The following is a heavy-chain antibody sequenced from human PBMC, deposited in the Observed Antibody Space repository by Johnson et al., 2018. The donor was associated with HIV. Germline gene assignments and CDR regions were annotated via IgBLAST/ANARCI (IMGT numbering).Heavy chain of an antibody. CDR2: ISYDGSNK. CDR3: ARSGAASIAARGDAFDI. V-gene: IGHV3-30-3*01. CDR1: GFTFSDYY. Sequence: QVQLVESGGGLVKPGGSLRLSCVASGFTFSDYYMTWIRQAPGKGLEWVAVISYDGSNKYYADSVKGRFTISRDNSKNTLYLQMNSLRAEDTAVYYCARSGAASIAARGDAFDIWGQGTMVTVSS. J-gene: IGHJ3*02. D-gene: IGHD6-6*01.